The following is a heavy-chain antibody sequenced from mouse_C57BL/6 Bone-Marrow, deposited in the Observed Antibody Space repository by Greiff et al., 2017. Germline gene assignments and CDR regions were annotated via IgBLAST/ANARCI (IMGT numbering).Heavy chain of an antibody. CDR2: IDPENGDT. J-gene: IGHJ4*01. D-gene: IGHD1-1*01. Sequence: EVQLQQSGAELVRPGASVKLSCTASGFNIKDYYMHWVKQRPEQGLEWIGWIDPENGDTEYASKFKGKATITADTSSNTAYLQLSSLTSEDTAVYYCTTTVVDTDYYAMDYWGQGTSVTVSS. CDR3: TTTVVDTDYYAMDY. V-gene: IGHV14-4*01. CDR1: GFNIKDYY.